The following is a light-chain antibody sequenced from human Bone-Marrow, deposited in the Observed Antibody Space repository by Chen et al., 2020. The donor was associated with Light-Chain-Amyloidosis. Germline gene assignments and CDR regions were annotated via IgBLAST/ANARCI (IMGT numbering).Light chain of an antibody. CDR3: QVWVRGSDRPL. V-gene: IGLV3-21*02. CDR2: DDS. Sequence: SYVLTQPSSVSVAPGQTATIACGGNNIGSTSVHWYQQTPGQAPLLVVYDDSDRPSGIPERLSGSNSGNPATLTISGVEAGDEAAYSCQVWVRGSDRPLFGGGTKLTVL. CDR1: NIGSTS. J-gene: IGLJ3*02.